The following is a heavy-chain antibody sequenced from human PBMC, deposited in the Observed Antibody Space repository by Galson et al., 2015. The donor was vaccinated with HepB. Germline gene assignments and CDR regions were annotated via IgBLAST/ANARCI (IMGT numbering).Heavy chain of an antibody. D-gene: IGHD3-10*01. V-gene: IGHV3-73*01. CDR1: GVNFSGSA. CDR3: TKYYGSGNVYGMDV. J-gene: IGHJ6*02. CDR2: IRSKPNNYAT. Sequence: SLRHSCPDSGVNFSGSAMHWVRQASGKGLEWVGRIRSKPNNYATAHGASVKGRFTISRDDSKNTAYLQMNSLKTEDTAVYYCTKYYGSGNVYGMDVWGQGTTVTVSS.